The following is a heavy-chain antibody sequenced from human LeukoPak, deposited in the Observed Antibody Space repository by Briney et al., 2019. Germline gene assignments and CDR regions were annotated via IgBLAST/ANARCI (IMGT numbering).Heavy chain of an antibody. CDR3: AREGQQLVRGFDP. V-gene: IGHV3-21*04. CDR2: ISSSSSYI. J-gene: IGHJ5*02. Sequence: GGSLRLSCAASGFTFSSYSMNWVRQAPGKGLEWVSSISSSSSYIYYADSVKGRFTISRDNAKNSLYLQMNSLRAEDTAVYYCAREGQQLVRGFDPWGQGTLVTVSS. CDR1: GFTFSSYS. D-gene: IGHD6-13*01.